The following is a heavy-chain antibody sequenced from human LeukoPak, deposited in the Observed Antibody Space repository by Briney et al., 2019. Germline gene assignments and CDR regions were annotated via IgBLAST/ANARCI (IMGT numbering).Heavy chain of an antibody. Sequence: GGSLRLSCAASGFTFSSHWMHWVRQAPGKGLVWVSRIYSDGSSTNYADSVKGRFTISRDNAKNTLYLQMNSLRAEDTAVYYCATLDYSAWYFDLWGRGTLVTVSS. CDR1: GFTFSSHW. J-gene: IGHJ2*01. D-gene: IGHD4-11*01. V-gene: IGHV3-74*01. CDR3: ATLDYSAWYFDL. CDR2: IYSDGSST.